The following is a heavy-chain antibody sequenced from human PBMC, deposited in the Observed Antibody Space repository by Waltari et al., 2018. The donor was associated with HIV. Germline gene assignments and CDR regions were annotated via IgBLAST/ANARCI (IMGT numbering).Heavy chain of an antibody. D-gene: IGHD3-16*01. Sequence: QVQLQQSGPGLVKPSQTLSLTCVISGESVSSDTAAWNWIRQSPSGGLEWLRRTYFRSRWYEDYAMSVKGRIIIDADTSANQLSLHLHSVTPADTAMYFCVRDDFGLDSWGQGTLVIVSS. CDR3: VRDDFGLDS. V-gene: IGHV6-1*01. CDR1: GESVSSDTAA. J-gene: IGHJ5*01. CDR2: TYFRSRWYE.